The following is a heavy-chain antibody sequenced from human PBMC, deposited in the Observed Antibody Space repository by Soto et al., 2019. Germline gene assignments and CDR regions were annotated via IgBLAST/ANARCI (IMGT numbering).Heavy chain of an antibody. D-gene: IGHD5-18*01. CDR2: IYYSGST. Sequence: TLRIYCTVCGASNRCCGYYWSWIREHPGKGLEWIGYIYYSGSTYYNPSLKSRVTISVDTSKNQFSPKLSSVTAADTAAYYCERTIRIVDTAMTPGYWGQGTLVTVSS. CDR3: ERTIRIVDTAMTPGY. V-gene: IGHV4-31*03. CDR1: GASNRCCGYY. J-gene: IGHJ4*02.